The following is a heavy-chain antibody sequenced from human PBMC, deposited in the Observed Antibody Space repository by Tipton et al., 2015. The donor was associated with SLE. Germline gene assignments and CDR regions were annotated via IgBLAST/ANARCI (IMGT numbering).Heavy chain of an antibody. J-gene: IGHJ6*04. Sequence: SLRLSCAASGFTFITYAMHWVRQAPGKGLEWVAVISYDGSNKYYADSVKGRFTISRDNAKNSLYLQMNSLRAEDTAVYYCARGLGTGDVWGKGTTVTVSS. CDR1: GFTFITYA. V-gene: IGHV3-30*04. D-gene: IGHD2-8*02. CDR2: ISYDGSNK. CDR3: ARGLGTGDV.